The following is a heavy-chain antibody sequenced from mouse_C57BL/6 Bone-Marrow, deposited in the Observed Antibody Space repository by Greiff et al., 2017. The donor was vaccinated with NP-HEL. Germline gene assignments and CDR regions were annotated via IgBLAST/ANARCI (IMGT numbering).Heavy chain of an antibody. Sequence: VQLQQSGAELVRPGTSVKVSCKASGYAFTNYLIEWVKQRPGQGLEWIGVINPGSGGTNYNEKFKGKATLTADKSSSTAYMQLSSLTSEDTAVYFCASNYDFDDWGQGTTLTVSS. CDR2: INPGSGGT. V-gene: IGHV1-54*01. CDR3: ASNYDFDD. J-gene: IGHJ2*01. CDR1: GYAFTNYL. D-gene: IGHD2-1*01.